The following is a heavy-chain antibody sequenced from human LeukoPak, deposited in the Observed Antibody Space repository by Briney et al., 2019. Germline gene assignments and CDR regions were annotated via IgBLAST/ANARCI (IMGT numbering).Heavy chain of an antibody. V-gene: IGHV3-23*01. D-gene: IGHD3-10*01. CDR3: AKDRLLWFGELDRYFDY. Sequence: GGSLRLSCAASGFTFSSYAMSWVRQAPGKGLKWVSAISGSGGSTYYADSVKGRFTISRDNSKNTLYLQMNSLRAEDTAVYYCAKDRLLWFGELDRYFDYWGQGTLVTVSS. J-gene: IGHJ4*02. CDR1: GFTFSSYA. CDR2: ISGSGGST.